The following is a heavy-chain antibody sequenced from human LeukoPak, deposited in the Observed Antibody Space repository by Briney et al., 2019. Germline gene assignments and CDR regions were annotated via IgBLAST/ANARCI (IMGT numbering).Heavy chain of an antibody. V-gene: IGHV3-23*01. CDR2: ISDSGGST. CDR3: AKGPPDGDY. D-gene: IGHD3-10*01. Sequence: PGGALRLSCAASGFTFSNYAMSWVRQGPGKGLEWVSAISDSGGSTYYADSVKGRFTISRDNSKNTLYLQMNSLRAEDTAVYYCAKGPPDGDYWGQGTLVTVSS. CDR1: GFTFSNYA. J-gene: IGHJ4*02.